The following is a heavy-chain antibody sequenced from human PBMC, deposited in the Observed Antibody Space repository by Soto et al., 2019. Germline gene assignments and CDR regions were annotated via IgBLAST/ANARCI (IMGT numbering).Heavy chain of an antibody. D-gene: IGHD3-10*01. CDR2: IYYSGST. CDR1: GGSISSSSYY. V-gene: IGHV4-39*01. Sequence: SETLSLTCTVSGGSISSSSYYWGWIRQPPGKGLEWIGSIYYSGSTYYNPSLKSRVTISVDTSKNQFSLKLSSVTAADTAVYYCARLGSGSYLWVTNWFDPWGQGTLVTVSS. CDR3: ARLGSGSYLWVTNWFDP. J-gene: IGHJ5*02.